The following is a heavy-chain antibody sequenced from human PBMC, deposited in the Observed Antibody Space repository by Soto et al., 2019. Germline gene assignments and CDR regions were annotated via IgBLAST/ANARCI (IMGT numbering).Heavy chain of an antibody. CDR3: AKDRATIFGVVWKYGMDV. D-gene: IGHD3-3*01. CDR2: ISGSGGSA. CDR1: GFTFRSYG. Sequence: GGSLRLSCAASGFTFRSYGMAGVREAPGKGLVWVSGISGSGGSADYADSVRGRFTISRDNSRNTRDLLMNSLRDEDTAVYYCAKDRATIFGVVWKYGMDVWGQGTTVTVSS. V-gene: IGHV3-23*01. J-gene: IGHJ6*02.